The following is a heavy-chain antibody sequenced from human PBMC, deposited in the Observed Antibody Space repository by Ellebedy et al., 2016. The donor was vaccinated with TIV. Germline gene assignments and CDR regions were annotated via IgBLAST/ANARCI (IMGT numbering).Heavy chain of an antibody. D-gene: IGHD2-21*02. V-gene: IGHV3-23*01. Sequence: PGGSLRLSCAASGFTFDDYAMSWVRQAPGKGLEWVSVISNSGDTTYADSVKGRFTISRDNSKNTLYLQMNSLRDEDTAVYYCARAIGVADCSWGQGTLVTVSS. CDR1: GFTFDDYA. CDR2: ISNSGDTT. CDR3: ARAIGVADCS. J-gene: IGHJ5*02.